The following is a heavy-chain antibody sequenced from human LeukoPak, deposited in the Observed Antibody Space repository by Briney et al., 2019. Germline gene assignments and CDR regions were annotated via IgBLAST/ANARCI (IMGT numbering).Heavy chain of an antibody. D-gene: IGHD3-22*01. V-gene: IGHV4-61*02. J-gene: IGHJ4*02. Sequence: SETLSLTCTVSGGSISSGSYYWSWIRQPAGKGLEWIGRIYTSGSTNYNPSLKSRVTISVDTSKNQFSLKLSSVTAADTAVYYCASGVNYYDSSGYAYYFDYWGQGTLVTVSS. CDR1: GGSISSGSYY. CDR3: ASGVNYYDSSGYAYYFDY. CDR2: IYTSGST.